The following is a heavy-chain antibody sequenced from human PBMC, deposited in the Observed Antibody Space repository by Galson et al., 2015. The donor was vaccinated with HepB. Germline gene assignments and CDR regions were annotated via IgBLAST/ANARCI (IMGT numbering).Heavy chain of an antibody. CDR1: GFTFSSYG. CDR2: IWYDGSNK. V-gene: IGHV3-33*01. D-gene: IGHD6-19*01. Sequence: SLRLSCAASGFTFSSYGMHWVRQAPGKGLEWVAVIWYDGSNKYYVDSVKGRFTISRDNSKNTLYLQMNSLRAEDTAVYYCARDGVAGTENVSYYYYGMDVWGQGTTVTVSS. CDR3: ARDGVAGTENVSYYYYGMDV. J-gene: IGHJ6*02.